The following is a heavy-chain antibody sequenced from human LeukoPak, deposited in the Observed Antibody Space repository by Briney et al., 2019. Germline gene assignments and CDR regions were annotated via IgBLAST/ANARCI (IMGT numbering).Heavy chain of an antibody. V-gene: IGHV3-74*01. J-gene: IGHJ4*02. CDR3: ATDPSGRVCDY. D-gene: IGHD3-10*01. Sequence: GGSLRLSCAASGFTFSSYWMHWDRQAPGKGLVWVSRINSDGSSISYADSVKGRFTISRDNAKNTLYLQMNSLRAEDTAVYYCATDPSGRVCDYWGQGTLVTVSS. CDR2: INSDGSSI. CDR1: GFTFSSYW.